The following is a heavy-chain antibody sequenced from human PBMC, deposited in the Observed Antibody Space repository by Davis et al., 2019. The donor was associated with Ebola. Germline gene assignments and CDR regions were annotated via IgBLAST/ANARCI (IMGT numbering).Heavy chain of an antibody. D-gene: IGHD5-18*01. Sequence: GGSLRLSCSASGFTFDTYGMHWVRQAPGKWLEWVAVISYDGSNKYYADSVKGRFTISRDKSKNTLYLQMNSLRAKDTAVYYCAKDYDTAMVPLLDYWGQGTLVTVSS. V-gene: IGHV3-30*18. J-gene: IGHJ4*02. CDR2: ISYDGSNK. CDR3: AKDYDTAMVPLLDY. CDR1: GFTFDTYG.